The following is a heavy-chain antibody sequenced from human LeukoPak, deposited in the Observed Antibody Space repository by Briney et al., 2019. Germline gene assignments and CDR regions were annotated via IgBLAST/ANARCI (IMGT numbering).Heavy chain of an antibody. V-gene: IGHV3-23*01. J-gene: IGHJ5*02. CDR3: AKGRTYYDILTGYYP. CDR1: GFTFSSYA. D-gene: IGHD3-9*01. Sequence: GGSLRLSCAASGFTFSSYAMSWVRQAPGKGLEWVSAISGSGGSTYYADSVKGRFTISRDNSKNTLYLQMNSLRAEDTAVYYCAKGRTYYDILTGYYPWGQGTLVTVSS. CDR2: ISGSGGST.